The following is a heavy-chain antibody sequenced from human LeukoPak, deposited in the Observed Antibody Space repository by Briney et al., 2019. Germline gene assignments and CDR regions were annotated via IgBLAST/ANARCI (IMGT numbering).Heavy chain of an antibody. Sequence: GSLRLSCAASGFTFNNYGMHWVRQTPGKGPEWVAVISYDGNNKYYADSVKGRFAISRDSSKNTLYLQMNSLRAEDTAVYYCAKVFRSNSWSTPLDYWGQGALVTVSS. CDR1: GFTFNNYG. CDR2: ISYDGNNK. J-gene: IGHJ4*02. CDR3: AKVFRSNSWSTPLDY. V-gene: IGHV3-30*18. D-gene: IGHD2-2*01.